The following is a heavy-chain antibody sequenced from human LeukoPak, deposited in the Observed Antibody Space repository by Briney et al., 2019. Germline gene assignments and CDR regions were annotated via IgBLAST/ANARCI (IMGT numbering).Heavy chain of an antibody. CDR3: ARTEDFWSGKNWFDP. CDR1: GGSISSSNW. V-gene: IGHV4-4*02. Sequence: SGTLSLTCAVSGGSISSSNWWSWVRQPPGKGLEWIGEIYHSGSTNYNPSLKSRVTISVDTSKNQFSLKLSSVTAADTAVYYCARTEDFWSGKNWFDPWGQGTLVTVSS. CDR2: IYHSGST. J-gene: IGHJ5*02. D-gene: IGHD3-3*01.